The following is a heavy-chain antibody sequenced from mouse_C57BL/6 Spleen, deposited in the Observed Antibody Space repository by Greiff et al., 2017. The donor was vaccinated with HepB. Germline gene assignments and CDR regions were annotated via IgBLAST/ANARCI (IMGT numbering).Heavy chain of an antibody. CDR2: IWSGGST. Sequence: VKLMESGPGLVQPSQSLSITCTVSGFSLTSYGVHWVRQSPGKGLEWLGVIWSGGSTDYNAAFISRLSISKDNSKSQVFFKMNSLQADDTAIYYCARNWGMIRNAMDYWGQGTSVTVSS. J-gene: IGHJ4*01. CDR1: GFSLTSYG. D-gene: IGHD2-4*01. CDR3: ARNWGMIRNAMDY. V-gene: IGHV2-2*01.